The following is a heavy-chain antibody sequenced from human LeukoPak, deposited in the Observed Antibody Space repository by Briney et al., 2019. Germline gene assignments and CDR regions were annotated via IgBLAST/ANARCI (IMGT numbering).Heavy chain of an antibody. CDR3: AGDYGDLLTGIRFDT. V-gene: IGHV4-30-4*01. D-gene: IGHD4-17*01. J-gene: IGHJ5*02. CDR1: GGSISGGDYY. Sequence: SETLSLTCAVPGGSISGGDYYWSWIRPPPGKGLEGVGYIYYSGSTYYNPSLKSRVTISIQTSKNQFSLKLTSVTAADTAVYYCAGDYGDLLTGIRFDTWGQRTLVTVSS. CDR2: IYYSGST.